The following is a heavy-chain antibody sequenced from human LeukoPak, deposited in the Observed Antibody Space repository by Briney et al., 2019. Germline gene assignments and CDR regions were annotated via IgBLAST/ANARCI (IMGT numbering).Heavy chain of an antibody. Sequence: SETLSLTCTVSGGSISSGGYYWSWIRQHPGKGLVWIGYIYYSGSTYYNPSLKSRVTISVDTSKNQFSLKLSSVTAADTAVYYCARQLRRFGSRHSDYWGQGTLVTVSS. V-gene: IGHV4-31*03. CDR2: IYYSGST. D-gene: IGHD3-10*01. CDR1: GGSISSGGYY. CDR3: ARQLRRFGSRHSDY. J-gene: IGHJ4*02.